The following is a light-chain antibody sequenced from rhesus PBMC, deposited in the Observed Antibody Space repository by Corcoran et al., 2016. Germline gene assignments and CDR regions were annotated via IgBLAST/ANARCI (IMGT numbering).Light chain of an antibody. CDR3: QKHDNSPPYS. Sequence: DIKMTQSPSSLSASVGDRVTITCRARQGISNWWAWYQQNPGKAPKFLIYRASNLETGGPSRFSGSGSGTDVTLTISSLQPEDIATYYFQKHDNSPPYSFGQGTKVEIK. J-gene: IGKJ2*01. V-gene: IGKV1-69*01. CDR2: RAS. CDR1: QGISNW.